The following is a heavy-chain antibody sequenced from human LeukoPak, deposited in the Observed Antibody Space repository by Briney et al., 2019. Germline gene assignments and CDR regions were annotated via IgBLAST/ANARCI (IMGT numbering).Heavy chain of an antibody. CDR1: GFSFSDAR. CDR3: TTYGSGRKFDY. CDR2: IESKTDGGTT. Sequence: GGSLRLSCAVSGFSFSDARMSWVPQTPGKGLEWVGRIESKTDGGTTDYAAPVKGRFTISRDDSTNTLYLQMNSLKSEDTAVYYCTTYGSGRKFDYWGQGVLVTVSS. D-gene: IGHD3-10*01. V-gene: IGHV3-15*04. J-gene: IGHJ4*02.